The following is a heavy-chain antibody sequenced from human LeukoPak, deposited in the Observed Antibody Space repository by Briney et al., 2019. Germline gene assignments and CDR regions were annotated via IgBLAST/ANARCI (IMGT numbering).Heavy chain of an antibody. J-gene: IGHJ4*02. V-gene: IGHV4-4*09. CDR3: ARVDTAMVTGGYYFDY. Sequence: SETLSLTCTVSGGSISSYYWSWIRQPPGKGLEWIGYIYTSGSTNYHPSLKSRVTISVDTSKNQFSLKLSSVTAADTAVYYCARVDTAMVTGGYYFDYWGQGTLVTVSS. D-gene: IGHD5-18*01. CDR2: IYTSGST. CDR1: GGSISSYY.